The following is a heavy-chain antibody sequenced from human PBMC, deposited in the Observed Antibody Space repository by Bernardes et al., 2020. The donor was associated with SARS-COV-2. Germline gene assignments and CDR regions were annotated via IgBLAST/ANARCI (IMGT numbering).Heavy chain of an antibody. Sequence: SEPLSLTCTVSAGSVSSVSFYWSWLRQPPGKGLEWIGYIYYNGHTNYNPSLKSRVTMSVDTSKNQFSLKLSSVTAADTAVYYCARGESVHMLPTSDMDVWGQGTTVIVSS. CDR3: ARGESVHMLPTSDMDV. CDR2: IYYNGHT. CDR1: AGSVSSVSFY. D-gene: IGHD3-10*01. V-gene: IGHV4-61*01. J-gene: IGHJ6*02.